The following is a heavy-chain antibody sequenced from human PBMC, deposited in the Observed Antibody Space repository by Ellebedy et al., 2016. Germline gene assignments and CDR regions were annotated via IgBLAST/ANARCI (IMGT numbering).Heavy chain of an antibody. D-gene: IGHD2-21*02. CDR2: INPSGGST. J-gene: IGHJ4*02. CDR3: ARGDGCGGDCYVN. V-gene: IGHV1-46*01. Sequence: ASVKVSXXASGYTFTSYYMHWVRQAPGQGLEWMGIINPSGGSTSYAQKFQGRVTMTRDTSTSTVYMELSSLRSEDTAVYYCARGDGCGGDCYVNWGQGTLVTVSS. CDR1: GYTFTSYY.